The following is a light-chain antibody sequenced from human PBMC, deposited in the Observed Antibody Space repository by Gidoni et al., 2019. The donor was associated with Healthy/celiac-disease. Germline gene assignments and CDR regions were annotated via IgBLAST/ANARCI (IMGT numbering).Light chain of an antibody. Sequence: EMVMTQTPLSLPVTPGEPASISGRSSQSLLDSDDVNTYLDWYLQKPGQSPQLLNSTLSYRASGVPDRFSGSGSGTDFTLKISRVEAEDVGVYYCMQRIEFPHTFGQGTKLEIK. CDR1: QSLLDSDDVNTY. CDR2: TLS. J-gene: IGKJ2*01. V-gene: IGKV2-40*01. CDR3: MQRIEFPHT.